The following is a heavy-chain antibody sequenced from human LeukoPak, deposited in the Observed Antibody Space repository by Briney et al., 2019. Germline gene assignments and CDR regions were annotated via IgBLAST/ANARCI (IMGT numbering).Heavy chain of an antibody. CDR3: ARDNVMITFGGVIAPYYFDY. CDR1: GFTFSSYA. J-gene: IGHJ4*02. D-gene: IGHD3-16*02. Sequence: PGRSLRLSCAASGFTFSSYAMHWVRQAPGKGLEWVAVISYDGSNKYYADSVKGRFTISRDNSKNTLYLQMNSLRAEDTAVYYCARDNVMITFGGVIAPYYFDYWGQGTLVTVSS. CDR2: ISYDGSNK. V-gene: IGHV3-30-3*01.